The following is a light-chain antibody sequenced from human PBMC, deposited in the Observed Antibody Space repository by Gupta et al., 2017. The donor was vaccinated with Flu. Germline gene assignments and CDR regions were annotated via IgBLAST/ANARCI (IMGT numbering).Light chain of an antibody. CDR3: SSYTSTTTFYV. Sequence: SALIPPASVSGSPGPSITISCTGTSSDVCNSYYVSWYPQDPGKAPKLLIYDVSNRPSGVSSRVSGSKSGNTASLTISGLQAEDETEYYCSSYTSTTTFYVFGTGTKVTVL. CDR2: DVS. V-gene: IGLV2-14*01. J-gene: IGLJ1*01. CDR1: SSDVCNSYY.